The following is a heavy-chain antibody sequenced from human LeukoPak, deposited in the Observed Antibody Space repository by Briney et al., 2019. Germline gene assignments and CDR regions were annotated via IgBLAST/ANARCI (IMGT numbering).Heavy chain of an antibody. CDR2: FYSSAIN. CDR3: ARNWYGGYAWFDP. J-gene: IGHJ5*02. CDR1: GGSISSYY. Sequence: SETLSLTCTVSGGSISSYYWSWIRQPPGKELEWIGHFYSSAINKYTPSLKSRVTISVDTSKNQFSLKLTSATAADTAVYYCARNWYGGYAWFDPWGQGTRVTVSS. V-gene: IGHV4-59*01. D-gene: IGHD5-12*01.